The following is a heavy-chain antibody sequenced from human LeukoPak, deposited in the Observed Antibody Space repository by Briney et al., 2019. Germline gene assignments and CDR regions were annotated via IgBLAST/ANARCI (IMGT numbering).Heavy chain of an antibody. D-gene: IGHD3-10*01. V-gene: IGHV5-51*01. CDR1: GYSFTSYW. Sequence: GESLKISCKGSGYSFTSYWIGWVRQMPGKGLEWMGIIYPGDSDTRYSPSFQGQVTISADKSISTAYLQWSSLKASDTAMYYCARLRWFGESPYDAFDIWGQGTMVTVSS. J-gene: IGHJ3*02. CDR2: IYPGDSDT. CDR3: ARLRWFGESPYDAFDI.